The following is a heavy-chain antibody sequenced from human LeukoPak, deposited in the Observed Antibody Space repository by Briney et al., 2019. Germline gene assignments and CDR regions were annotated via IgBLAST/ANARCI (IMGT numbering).Heavy chain of an antibody. D-gene: IGHD3-22*01. CDR1: GYTFTGYH. Sequence: ASVKVSCKASGYTFTGYHMHWVRQAPGQGLEWMGWINPNSGGTNYAQKFQGRVTMTRDTSISTAYMELSRLRSDDTAVYYCASQSYYYDSSGYYANAFDIWGQGTMVTVSS. CDR3: ASQSYYYDSSGYYANAFDI. V-gene: IGHV1-2*02. J-gene: IGHJ3*02. CDR2: INPNSGGT.